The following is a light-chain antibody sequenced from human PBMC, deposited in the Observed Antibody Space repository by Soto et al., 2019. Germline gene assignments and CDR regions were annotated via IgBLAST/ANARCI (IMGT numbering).Light chain of an antibody. CDR3: QQYGNSPIT. V-gene: IGKV3-20*01. CDR1: QSVSSSF. J-gene: IGKJ5*01. CDR2: GAS. Sequence: EIVLTQSPGTLSLSPGERATLSCRASQSVSSSFLAWYQQKPGQAHRLLIYGASSRATGIPDRFSGSGSGTDFTLTISRLEPEDFAVYYCQQYGNSPITFGQGTRLEIK.